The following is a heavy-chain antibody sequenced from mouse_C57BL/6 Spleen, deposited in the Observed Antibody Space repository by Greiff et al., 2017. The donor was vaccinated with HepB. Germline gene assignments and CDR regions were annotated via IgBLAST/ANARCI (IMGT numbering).Heavy chain of an antibody. D-gene: IGHD2-1*01. V-gene: IGHV5-6*01. CDR1: GFTFSSYG. CDR2: ISSGGSYT. Sequence: EVKLMESGGDLVKPGGSLKLSCAASGFTFSSYGMSWVRQTPDKRLEWVATISSGGSYTYYPDSVKGRFTISRDNAKNTLYLQMSSLKSEDTAMYYCARHYGNYDYAMDYWGQGTSVTVSS. J-gene: IGHJ4*01. CDR3: ARHYGNYDYAMDY.